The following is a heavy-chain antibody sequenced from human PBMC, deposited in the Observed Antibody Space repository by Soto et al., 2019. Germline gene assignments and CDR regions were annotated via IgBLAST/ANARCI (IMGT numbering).Heavy chain of an antibody. D-gene: IGHD7-27*01. J-gene: IGHJ4*03. V-gene: IGHV4-38-2*01. CDR2: IYHSGST. Sequence: PSETLSLTCAVSGYSISRGFYWGWIRQPPGKRLEWIGNIYHSGSTYFNPSLKSRVNMSVDTSENQSSLKLSSVTATDTALYYCARGALGSPSSLDYCGPAILGTGS. CDR3: ARGALGSPSSLDY. CDR1: GYSISRGFY.